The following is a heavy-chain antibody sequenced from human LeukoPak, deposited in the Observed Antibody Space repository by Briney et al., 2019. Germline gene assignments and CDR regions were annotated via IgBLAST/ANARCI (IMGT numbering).Heavy chain of an antibody. CDR2: ISGSGGST. Sequence: GGSLRLSCAASGFTFSSYAMSWVRQAPGKGLEWVSAISGSGGSTYYADSVKGRFTISRDNSKNTLYLQMNSLRAEDTAVYYCARVGILTGYYWYYFDYWGQGTLVTVSS. D-gene: IGHD3-9*01. J-gene: IGHJ4*02. CDR1: GFTFSSYA. V-gene: IGHV3-23*01. CDR3: ARVGILTGYYWYYFDY.